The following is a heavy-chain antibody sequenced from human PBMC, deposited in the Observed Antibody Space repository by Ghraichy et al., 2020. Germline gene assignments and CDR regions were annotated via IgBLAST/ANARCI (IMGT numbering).Heavy chain of an antibody. J-gene: IGHJ4*02. CDR2: IRRKANSYAT. Sequence: GGSLRLSCAASGFTFSGSAMHWVRQASGKGLEWVGRIRRKANSYATAYAASVKGRFTISRDDSKNTAYLQMNSLKTEDTAVYYCTSSGAVGAPYTVDYWGQVTLVTVSS. CDR3: TSSGAVGAPYTVDY. D-gene: IGHD1-26*01. V-gene: IGHV3-73*01. CDR1: GFTFSGSA.